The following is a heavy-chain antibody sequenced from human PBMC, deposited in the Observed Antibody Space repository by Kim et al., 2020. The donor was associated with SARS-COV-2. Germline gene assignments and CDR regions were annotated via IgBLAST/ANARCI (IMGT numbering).Heavy chain of an antibody. J-gene: IGHJ1*01. Sequence: GGSLRLSCTASGFTFGDYAMSWVRQAPGKGLEWVGFIRSKAYGGTTEYAASVKGRFTISRDDSKSIAYLQMNSLKTEDTAVYYCTRAGYSSSWSEYFQHWGQGTLVTVSS. D-gene: IGHD6-13*01. CDR3: TRAGYSSSWSEYFQH. CDR1: GFTFGDYA. CDR2: IRSKAYGGTT. V-gene: IGHV3-49*04.